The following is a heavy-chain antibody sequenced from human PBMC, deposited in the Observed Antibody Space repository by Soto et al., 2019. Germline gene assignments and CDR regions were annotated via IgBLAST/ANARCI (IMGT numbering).Heavy chain of an antibody. V-gene: IGHV1-69*12. CDR3: AGCPVDTAMVTVPLGYYYYYGMEV. CDR1: GGTFSSYA. D-gene: IGHD5-18*01. Sequence: QVQLVQSGAGVKKPGSSVKVSCKASGGTFSSYAISWVRQAPGQGLEWMGGIIPIFGTANYAQKFQGRVTITADESTSTAYMELSSLRSEDTAVYYCAGCPVDTAMVTVPLGYYYYYGMEVWGQGTTVTVSS. CDR2: IIPIFGTA. J-gene: IGHJ6*02.